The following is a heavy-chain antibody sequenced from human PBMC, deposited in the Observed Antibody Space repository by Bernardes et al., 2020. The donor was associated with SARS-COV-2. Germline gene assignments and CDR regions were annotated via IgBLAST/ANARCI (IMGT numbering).Heavy chain of an antibody. CDR3: ARHSNLCIQGICQTYYYYGLDV. Sequence: SKTLSVTCSVSGGSINNYFWSWIRQSPGKGLEWIGHVYYSGTTNYNPSLKSRVTISVDTSRNQFSLKLTSVTAADTAVYFCARHSNLCIQGICQTYYYYGLDVWGQGTTVTVSS. D-gene: IGHD6-13*01. V-gene: IGHV4-59*08. J-gene: IGHJ6*02. CDR2: VYYSGTT. CDR1: GGSINNYF.